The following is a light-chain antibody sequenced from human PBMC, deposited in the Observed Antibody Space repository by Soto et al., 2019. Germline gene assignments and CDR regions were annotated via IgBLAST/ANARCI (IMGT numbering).Light chain of an antibody. CDR1: QSVSSY. V-gene: IGKV3-11*01. J-gene: IGKJ5*01. Sequence: EVVLTQSPATLSLSPRERATLSCRASQSVSSYLVWYQQKPGQAPRLLIYDASNRATGIPARFSGSGSGTDFTLTISSLEPEDSAVYNCQQRSNWPLTFGQGTRLEIK. CDR3: QQRSNWPLT. CDR2: DAS.